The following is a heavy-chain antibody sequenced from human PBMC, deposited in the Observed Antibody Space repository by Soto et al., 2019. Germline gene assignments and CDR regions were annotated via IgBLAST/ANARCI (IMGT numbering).Heavy chain of an antibody. V-gene: IGHV3-30*18. CDR3: AKDHLMRRWLQSYYYYGMDV. CDR2: ISYDGSNK. CDR1: GFTFSSYG. J-gene: IGHJ6*02. Sequence: LRLSCAASGFTFSSYGMHWVRQAPGKGLEWVAVISYDGSNKYYADSVKGRFTISRDNSKNTLYLQMNSLRAEDTAVYYCAKDHLMRRWLQSYYYYGMDVWGQGTTVTVSS. D-gene: IGHD5-12*01.